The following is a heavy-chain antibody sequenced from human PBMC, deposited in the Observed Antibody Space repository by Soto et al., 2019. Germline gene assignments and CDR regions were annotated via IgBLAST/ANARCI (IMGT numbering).Heavy chain of an antibody. D-gene: IGHD3-3*01. J-gene: IGHJ5*02. V-gene: IGHV2-5*02. CDR3: AHRRGYDFWSGFYWFDP. CDR1: GFSLSTSGVG. CDR2: IYWDDDK. Sequence: KESGPTLVNPTQTLTLTCTFSGFSLSTSGVGVGWIRQPPGKALEWLALIYWDDDKRYSPSLKSRLTITKDTSKNQVVLTMTNMDPVDTATYYCAHRRGYDFWSGFYWFDPWGQGTLVTVSS.